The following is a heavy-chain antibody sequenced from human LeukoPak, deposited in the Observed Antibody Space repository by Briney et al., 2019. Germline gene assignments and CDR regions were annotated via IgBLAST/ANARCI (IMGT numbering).Heavy chain of an antibody. V-gene: IGHV3-7*01. CDR1: AFTFSSSW. CDR3: LAGGH. D-gene: IGHD3-16*01. Sequence: GGSLRLSCAASAFTFSSSWMSWVRQAPGKGLEWVANIKQDGSETYYVDSVKGRFTISRDNAKNSMYLQMNSLRAEDTAVYYCLAGGHWGQGTLVTVSS. CDR2: IKQDGSET. J-gene: IGHJ4*02.